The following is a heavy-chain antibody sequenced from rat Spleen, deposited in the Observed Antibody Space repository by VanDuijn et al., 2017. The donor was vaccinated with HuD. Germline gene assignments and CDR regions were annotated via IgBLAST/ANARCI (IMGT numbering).Heavy chain of an antibody. CDR2: ISTGGINP. J-gene: IGHJ3*01. CDR3: ASRGEGEDNWFAY. CDR1: GFTFSNYY. V-gene: IGHV5-25*01. Sequence: EVQLVESGGGLVQPGRSMKLSCAASGFTFSNYYMAWVRQAPTKGLEWVASISTGGINPSYRESVKGRFTISRDNAQNTLYLQMTKLGSEDTAIYYCASRGEGEDNWFAYWGQGTLVTVSS. D-gene: IGHD1-11*01.